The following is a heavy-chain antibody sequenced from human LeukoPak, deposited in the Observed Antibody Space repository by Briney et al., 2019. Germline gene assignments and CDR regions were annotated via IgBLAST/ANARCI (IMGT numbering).Heavy chain of an antibody. Sequence: ASVKVSCEASGYTFTNYYIHWVRQAPGQGLEWMGIINPSGGSTSYAQKFQGRVTMTRDTSTSTVYMERSSLRSEDTAVYYCARGGKGNADGYNQALNYWGQGTLVTASS. V-gene: IGHV1-46*01. CDR2: INPSGGST. CDR1: GYTFTNYY. CDR3: ARGGKGNADGYNQALNY. J-gene: IGHJ4*02. D-gene: IGHD5-24*01.